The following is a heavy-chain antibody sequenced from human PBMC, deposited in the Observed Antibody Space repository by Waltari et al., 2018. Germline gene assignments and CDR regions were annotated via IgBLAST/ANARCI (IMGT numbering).Heavy chain of an antibody. Sequence: QLQLQESGPGLVKPSETLSLTCTVSGGSISSGGYYWGWIRQPPGKGLEWIGSIYYSGRTFYNPSLKSRVTISVDTSKSQFSLKLSSLTAADTAMYYCARVVQDISGPPFDYWGPGTLVTVSS. CDR3: ARVVQDISGPPFDY. D-gene: IGHD3-22*01. J-gene: IGHJ4*02. CDR2: IYYSGRT. V-gene: IGHV4-39*07. CDR1: GGSISSGGYY.